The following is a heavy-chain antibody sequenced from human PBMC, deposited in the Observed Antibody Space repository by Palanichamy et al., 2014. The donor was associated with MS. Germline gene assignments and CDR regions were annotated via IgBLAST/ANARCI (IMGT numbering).Heavy chain of an antibody. D-gene: IGHD5-18*01. CDR3: VRNRGLWLRGWFDP. CDR1: GFTFSSYA. V-gene: IGHV3-64D*06. Sequence: EVQLVESGGGLVQPGGSLRLSCSASGFTFSSYAMHWVRQAPGKGLEYVSAISSNGGSTYYADSVKGRFTISRDNSKNTLYPQMSSLRAEDTAVYYCVRNRGLWLRGWFDPWGQGTLVTVSS. J-gene: IGHJ5*02. CDR2: ISSNGGST.